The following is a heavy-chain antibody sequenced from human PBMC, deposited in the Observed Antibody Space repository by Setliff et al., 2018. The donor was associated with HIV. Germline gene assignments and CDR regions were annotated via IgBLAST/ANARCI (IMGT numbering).Heavy chain of an antibody. CDR3: ARDPHYFDTSGHYSWFYFDY. Sequence: TSETLSLTCTVSGSSMTSSNYYWGWIRQSPGRGLEWIGSISSSGSTTYHPSLRSRVTVSAATSKNQFSLKLTSVTAADTAVYFCARDPHYFDTSGHYSWFYFDYWGQGTLVTVSS. CDR2: ISSSGST. V-gene: IGHV4-39*07. CDR1: GSSMTSSNYY. J-gene: IGHJ4*02. D-gene: IGHD3-22*01.